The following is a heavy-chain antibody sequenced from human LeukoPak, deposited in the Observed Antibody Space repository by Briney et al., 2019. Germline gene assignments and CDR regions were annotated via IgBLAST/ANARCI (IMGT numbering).Heavy chain of an antibody. CDR1: GFTFSSYW. D-gene: IGHD2-2*01. V-gene: IGHV3-7*01. Sequence: GGSLRLSCAASGFTFSSYWMSWVRQAPGKGLEWVANIKQDGSEKYCVDSVKGRFTISRDNAKNSLYLQMNSLRAEDTAVYYCARAKPTVPGLLDYWGQGTLVTVSS. CDR2: IKQDGSEK. CDR3: ARAKPTVPGLLDY. J-gene: IGHJ4*02.